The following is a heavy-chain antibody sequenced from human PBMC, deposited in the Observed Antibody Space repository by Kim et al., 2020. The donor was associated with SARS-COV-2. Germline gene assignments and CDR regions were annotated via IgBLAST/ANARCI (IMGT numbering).Heavy chain of an antibody. J-gene: IGHJ4*02. CDR1: GFIFSSLS. CDR2: ISEDGTTK. Sequence: GGSLRLSCAASGFIFSSLSMHWVRQAPGKGLEWVAVISEDGTTKNYSESVRGRFTISRDNSKNMVYLEMNSLGSEDTAMYYCVRDLWGWDYWRQGTLVAVSS. V-gene: IGHV3-30-3*01. CDR3: VRDLWGWDY. D-gene: IGHD2-21*01.